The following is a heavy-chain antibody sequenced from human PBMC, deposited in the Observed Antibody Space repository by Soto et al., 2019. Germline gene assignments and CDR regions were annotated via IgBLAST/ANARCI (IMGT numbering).Heavy chain of an antibody. CDR2: IWYDGSNK. CDR1: GFTFTKYG. Sequence: QVQLVASGGGVVQPGRSLRLSCAASGFTFTKYGMQWVRQAAGKGLEWVGLIWYDGSNKYYADSVKGRFTIARDNSKNASYRQMNRLRVEDTAVYYCGRDPAAPVLTGEDDGGQGTLVTVSS. V-gene: IGHV3-33*01. D-gene: IGHD2-15*01. CDR3: GRDPAAPVLTGEDD. J-gene: IGHJ4*02.